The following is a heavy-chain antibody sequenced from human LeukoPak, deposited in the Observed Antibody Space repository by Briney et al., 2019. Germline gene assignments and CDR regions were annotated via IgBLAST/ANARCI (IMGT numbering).Heavy chain of an antibody. J-gene: IGHJ4*02. CDR3: ARVDSGRYYGHDY. CDR1: GGTFSSYA. Sequence: SVKVSCKASGGTFSSYAISWVRQAPGQGLEWMGGIIPIFGTANYAQKFQGRVAITADKSTSTVYMELSSLRSEDTAVYYCARVDSGRYYGHDYWGQGTLVTVTS. V-gene: IGHV1-69*06. CDR2: IIPIFGTA. D-gene: IGHD1-26*01.